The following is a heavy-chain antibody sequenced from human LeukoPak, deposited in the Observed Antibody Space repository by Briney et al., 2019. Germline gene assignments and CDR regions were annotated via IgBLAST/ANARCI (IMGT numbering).Heavy chain of an antibody. CDR3: ARAHPVVTDAFDI. CDR1: GGSFSGYY. Sequence: SETLSLTCAVYGGSFSGYYWSWIRQPPGKGLEWIGEINHSGSTNYNPSLKSRVTISVGTSKNQFSLKLSSVTAADTAVYYCARAHPVVTDAFDIWGQGTMVTVSS. J-gene: IGHJ3*02. V-gene: IGHV4-34*01. CDR2: INHSGST. D-gene: IGHD4-23*01.